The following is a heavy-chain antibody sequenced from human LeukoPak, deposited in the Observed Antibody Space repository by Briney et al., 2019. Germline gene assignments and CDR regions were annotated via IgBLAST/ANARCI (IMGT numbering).Heavy chain of an antibody. V-gene: IGHV4-59*01. D-gene: IGHD3-3*01. J-gene: IGHJ6*02. Sequence: SETLSLTCTVSGDSISSYYWSWIRQPPGKGLEWIGYIYYSGSTNYNPSLKSRVTISVDTSKNQFSLKLSSVTAADTAVYYCARVPTIFGVVINYYYGMDVWGQGTTVTVSS. CDR2: IYYSGST. CDR3: ARVPTIFGVVINYYYGMDV. CDR1: GDSISSYY.